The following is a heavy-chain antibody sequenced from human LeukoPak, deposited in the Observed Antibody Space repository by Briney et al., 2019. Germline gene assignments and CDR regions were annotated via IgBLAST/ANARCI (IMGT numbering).Heavy chain of an antibody. CDR1: GGTFSSYA. CDR3: ARASYYYDGSGYYFNWFDP. J-gene: IGHJ5*02. V-gene: IGHV1-69*05. Sequence: SVKVSCKASGGTFSSYAISWVRQAPGQGLEWMGGIIPIFGTANYAQKFQGRVTITTDESTSTAYMELSSLRSEDTAVYYCARASYYYDGSGYYFNWFDPWGQGTLVTVSS. D-gene: IGHD3-22*01. CDR2: IIPIFGTA.